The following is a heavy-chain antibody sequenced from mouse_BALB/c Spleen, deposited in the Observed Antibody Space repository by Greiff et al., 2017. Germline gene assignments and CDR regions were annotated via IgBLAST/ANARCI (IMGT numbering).Heavy chain of an antibody. CDR2: ISTYYGDA. V-gene: IGHV1S137*01. J-gene: IGHJ3*01. CDR1: GYTFTDYA. D-gene: IGHD2-1*01. Sequence: QVQLQQSGAELVRPGVSVKISCKGSGYTFTDYAMHWVKQSHAKSLEWIGVISTYYGDASYNQKFKGKATMTVDKSSSTAYMELARLTSEDSAIYYCEIYYGNYGFAYWGQGTLVTVSA. CDR3: EIYYGNYGFAY.